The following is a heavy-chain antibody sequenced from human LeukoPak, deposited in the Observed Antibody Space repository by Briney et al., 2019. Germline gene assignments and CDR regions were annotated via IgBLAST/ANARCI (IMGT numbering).Heavy chain of an antibody. D-gene: IGHD2-2*01. J-gene: IGHJ5*02. Sequence: GGSLRLSCAASGFTFSSYAMSWVRQAPGKGLEWVSAISGSGGDTYYADSVKGRFTISRDNSKNTLFLQMISLSAEDTAVYYCARGPPRSSSTAQASRPIGYNWFDPWGQGTRVTVSS. V-gene: IGHV3-23*01. CDR1: GFTFSSYA. CDR3: ARGPPRSSSTAQASRPIGYNWFDP. CDR2: ISGSGGDT.